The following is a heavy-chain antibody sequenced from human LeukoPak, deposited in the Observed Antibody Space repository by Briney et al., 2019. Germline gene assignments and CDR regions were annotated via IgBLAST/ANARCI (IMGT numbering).Heavy chain of an antibody. J-gene: IGHJ6*03. CDR1: DDSITTYY. Sequence: KPSETLSFTCSVSDDSITTYYWTWIRQPPGKGLEWIEYVDRTGGTNFNPSLNGRVSISRDTSKNLFSLRLRSVTAADTAVYFCARGRVSSSTWYSTYYYYFYMDVWGKGTTVTVSS. CDR3: ARGRVSSSTWYSTYYYYFYMDV. D-gene: IGHD4-11*01. V-gene: IGHV4-59*01. CDR2: VDRTGGT.